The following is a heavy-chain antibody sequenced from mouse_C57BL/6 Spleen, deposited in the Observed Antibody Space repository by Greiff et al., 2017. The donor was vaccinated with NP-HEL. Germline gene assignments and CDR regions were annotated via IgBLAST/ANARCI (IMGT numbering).Heavy chain of an antibody. CDR2: INYDGSST. Sequence: EVNLVESEGGLVQPGSSMKLSCTASGFTFSDYYMAWVRQVPEKGLEWVANINYDGSSTYYLDSLKSRFIISRDNAKNILYLQMSSLKSEDTATYYCARDSLRSWYFDVWGTGTTVTVSS. V-gene: IGHV5-16*01. J-gene: IGHJ1*03. CDR1: GFTFSDYY. CDR3: ARDSLRSWYFDV. D-gene: IGHD1-1*01.